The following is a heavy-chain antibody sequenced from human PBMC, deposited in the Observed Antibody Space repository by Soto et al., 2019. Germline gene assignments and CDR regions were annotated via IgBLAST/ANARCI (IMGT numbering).Heavy chain of an antibody. D-gene: IGHD3-10*01. CDR3: ARDRPRGSGSYDAFDI. CDR2: ISSSSSTI. J-gene: IGHJ3*02. CDR1: GFTFSSYS. Sequence: GGSLRLSCAASGFTFSSYSMNWVRQAPGKGLEWVSYISSSSSTIYYADSVKGRFTISRDNAKNSLYLQMNSLRDEDTAVYSCARDRPRGSGSYDAFDIWGQGTMVTVSS. V-gene: IGHV3-48*02.